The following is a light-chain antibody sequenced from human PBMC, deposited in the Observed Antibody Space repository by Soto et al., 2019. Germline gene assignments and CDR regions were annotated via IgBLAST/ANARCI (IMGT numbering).Light chain of an antibody. V-gene: IGKV1-39*01. J-gene: IGKJ1*01. CDR2: AAS. Sequence: DIQMTQSPSTLSGSVGGRVTITCRASQTISSWLAWYQQKPGKAPKLLIYAASSLQSGVPSRFSGSGSGTDFTLTISSLQPEDFATYYCQQSYSTVWTFGQGTKVDIK. CDR3: QQSYSTVWT. CDR1: QTISSW.